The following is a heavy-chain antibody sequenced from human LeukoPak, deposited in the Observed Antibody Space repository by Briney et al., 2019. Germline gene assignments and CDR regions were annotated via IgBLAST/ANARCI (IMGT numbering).Heavy chain of an antibody. CDR1: GYTFTSYG. CDR2: ISPYNGNT. V-gene: IGHV1-18*01. J-gene: IGHJ4*02. CDR3: ARSSIPGIAAAGMDY. Sequence: ASVKVSCKASGYTFTSYGISWVRQAPGQGLEWMGWISPYNGNTNYAQKLQGRVTMTTDTSTSTAYMELRSLRSDDTAVYYCARSSIPGIAAAGMDYWGQGTLVTVSS. D-gene: IGHD6-13*01.